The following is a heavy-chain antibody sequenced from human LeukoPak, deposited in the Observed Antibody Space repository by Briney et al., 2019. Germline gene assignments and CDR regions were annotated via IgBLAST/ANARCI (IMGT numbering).Heavy chain of an antibody. D-gene: IGHD6-13*01. Sequence: PGGSLRLSCAASGFTFSSYEMNWVRQAPGKGLEWVSYISSSGSTIYYADSVKGRFTISRDNAKNSPYLQMNSLRAEDTAVYYCARDLSSSWYQPTNYYYYYGMDVWGKGTTVTVSS. CDR3: ARDLSSSWYQPTNYYYYYGMDV. CDR1: GFTFSSYE. V-gene: IGHV3-48*03. J-gene: IGHJ6*04. CDR2: ISSSGSTI.